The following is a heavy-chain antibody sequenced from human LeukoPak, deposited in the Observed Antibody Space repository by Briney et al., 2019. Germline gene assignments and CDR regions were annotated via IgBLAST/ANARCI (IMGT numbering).Heavy chain of an antibody. V-gene: IGHV3-21*01. CDR3: ARDQEVGY. CDR1: GFTFSSYS. Sequence: PGGSLRLSCAASGFTFSSYSMSWVRQAPGKGLEWVSSISSSRSYIYYADSVKGRFTISRDNAKNSLYLQMNSLRAEDTAVYYCARDQEVGYWGQGTLVTVSS. J-gene: IGHJ4*02. CDR2: ISSSRSYI.